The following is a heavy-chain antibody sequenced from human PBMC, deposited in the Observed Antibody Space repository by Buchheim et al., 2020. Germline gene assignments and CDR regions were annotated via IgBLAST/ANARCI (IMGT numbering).Heavy chain of an antibody. J-gene: IGHJ4*02. D-gene: IGHD6-13*01. V-gene: IGHV3-21*01. CDR3: ARGAYSSTWSFDY. CDR1: GFTFSTYS. Sequence: EVQLVESGGGLVKPGGSLRLSCAASGFTFSTYSMNWVRQAPGKGLEWVSSISSTSIYMFFADSVKGRFTIPRDNAKNSLYLQMNGLRAEDTAVYYCARGAYSSTWSFDYWGQGTL. CDR2: ISSTSIYM.